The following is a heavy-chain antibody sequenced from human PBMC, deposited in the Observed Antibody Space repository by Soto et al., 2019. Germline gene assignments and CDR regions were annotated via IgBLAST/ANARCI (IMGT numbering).Heavy chain of an antibody. V-gene: IGHV3-30*18. CDR3: AKDLARGGMIVEVITYEAFDI. CDR1: GFTFSSYG. Sequence: HPGGSLRLSCVVSGFTFSSYGMHWVHQAPGKGLEWVAVISYDGSKKYYADSVKGRFTISRDNSKNTLYLQMNSLRAEDTAVYYCAKDLARGGMIVEVITYEAFDIWGQGTMVTVSS. J-gene: IGHJ3*02. D-gene: IGHD3-22*01. CDR2: ISYDGSKK.